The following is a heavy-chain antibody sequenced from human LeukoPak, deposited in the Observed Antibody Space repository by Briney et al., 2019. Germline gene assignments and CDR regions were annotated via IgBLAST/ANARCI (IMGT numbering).Heavy chain of an antibody. V-gene: IGHV4-34*01. CDR2: INHSGST. D-gene: IGHD3-3*01. CDR3: ARIKAYDFWSGQRAFDI. CDR1: GGSFSGYY. Sequence: PSETLSLTCAVYGGSFSGYYWSWVRQPPGKGLEWIGEINHSGSTNYNPSLKSGGTISVETSKNQFSLKPSSVTAADTAVYYCARIKAYDFWSGQRAFDIWGQGTMVTVSS. J-gene: IGHJ3*02.